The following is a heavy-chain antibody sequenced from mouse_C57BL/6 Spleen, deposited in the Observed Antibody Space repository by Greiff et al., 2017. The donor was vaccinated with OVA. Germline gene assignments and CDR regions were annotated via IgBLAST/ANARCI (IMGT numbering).Heavy chain of an antibody. V-gene: IGHV1-19*01. CDR1: GYTFTDYY. CDR3: ARDGYDVGFAY. CDR2: INPYNGGT. D-gene: IGHD2-2*01. J-gene: IGHJ3*01. Sequence: EVQLQQSGPVLVKPGASVKMSCKASGYTFTDYYMNWVKQSHGKSLEWIGVINPYNGGTSYNQKFKGKATLTVDKSSSTAYIELNSLTSEDSAVYYCARDGYDVGFAYWGQGTLVTVSA.